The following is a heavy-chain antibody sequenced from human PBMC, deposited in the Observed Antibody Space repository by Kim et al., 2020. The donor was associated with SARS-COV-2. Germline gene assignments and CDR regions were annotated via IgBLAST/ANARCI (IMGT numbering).Heavy chain of an antibody. D-gene: IGHD1-26*01. CDR2: ISRSSSTI. V-gene: IGHV3-48*02. CDR3: ARDSELGGGDDASDV. J-gene: IGHJ3*01. CDR1: GFTFSSYS. Sequence: GGSLRLSCAASGFTFSSYSMNWVRQAPGKGLEWVSYISRSSSTIYYADSVKGRFTISRDNARNSLYLQMNSLRDEDTAVYYCARDSELGGGDDASDVWGQGPMVTVSS.